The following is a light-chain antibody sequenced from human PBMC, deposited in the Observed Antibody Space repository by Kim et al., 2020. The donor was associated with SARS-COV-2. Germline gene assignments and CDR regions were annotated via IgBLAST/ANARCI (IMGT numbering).Light chain of an antibody. Sequence: DIQMTQSPSSLSASVGDRVTITCRASQSISSYLNWYQQKPGQAPKLLIYAASSLQSGVSSRFSGSGSGTDFTLTISSLQPEDFATYYCQQSYSTPWTFGQGTNVDIK. CDR2: AAS. J-gene: IGKJ1*01. CDR1: QSISSY. V-gene: IGKV1-39*01. CDR3: QQSYSTPWT.